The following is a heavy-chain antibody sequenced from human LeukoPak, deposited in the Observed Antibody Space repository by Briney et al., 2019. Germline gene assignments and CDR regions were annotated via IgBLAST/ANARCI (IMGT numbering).Heavy chain of an antibody. D-gene: IGHD3-22*01. CDR1: GYTFTRYG. V-gene: IGHV1-2*02. CDR3: ARDVTRGYYDSTVP. Sequence: GASVKVSCKASGYTFTRYGISWVRQAPGQGLEWMGWINPKSGATNYAQKFQGRVTMTRDTSISTAYMELSSLRSDDTAVFYCARDVTRGYYDSTVPWGQGTLVTVSS. J-gene: IGHJ5*02. CDR2: INPKSGAT.